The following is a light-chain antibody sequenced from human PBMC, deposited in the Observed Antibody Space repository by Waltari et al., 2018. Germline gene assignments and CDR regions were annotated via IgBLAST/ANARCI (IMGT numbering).Light chain of an antibody. CDR2: DVS. CDR1: SRDGGGYNF. V-gene: IGLV2-14*01. Sequence: QSALTQPSPVSGSPGQSIPISCTGTSRDGGGYNFAPWYQQHPGEAPKLMIYDVSKRPSGISDRFSGSKSGNTASLTISGLQAEDEADYYCSSYTSSSTIVFGGGTKLTVL. J-gene: IGLJ2*01. CDR3: SSYTSSSTIV.